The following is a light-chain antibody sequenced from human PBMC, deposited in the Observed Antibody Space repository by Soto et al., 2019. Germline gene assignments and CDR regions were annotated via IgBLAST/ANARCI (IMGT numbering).Light chain of an antibody. CDR1: SSDVGGYSY. J-gene: IGLJ1*01. CDR2: QVT. V-gene: IGLV2-14*01. Sequence: QSALTQPASVSGSPGQSITISCTGTSSDVGGYSYVSWYQHHPGKAPKLMIYQVTNRPSGVSNRFSGSKSGSTASLTISGPQADDEADYYCSSYTSSSTFYVFGTGTKLTVL. CDR3: SSYTSSSTFYV.